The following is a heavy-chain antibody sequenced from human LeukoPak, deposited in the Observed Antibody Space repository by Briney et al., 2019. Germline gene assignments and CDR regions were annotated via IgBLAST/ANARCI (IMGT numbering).Heavy chain of an antibody. CDR2: FSGGDGQT. Sequence: ETLSLTCTVSGYYVSSGYDWGWVRQPPGKGLEWISTFSGGDGQTFYADSVKGRFTISRDSSTNTVSLQMSSLRVEDTAVYYCARGIYWSLDSWGQGTLVTVSS. D-gene: IGHD1-1*01. CDR1: GYYVSSGYD. CDR3: ARGIYWSLDS. V-gene: IGHV3-23*01. J-gene: IGHJ4*02.